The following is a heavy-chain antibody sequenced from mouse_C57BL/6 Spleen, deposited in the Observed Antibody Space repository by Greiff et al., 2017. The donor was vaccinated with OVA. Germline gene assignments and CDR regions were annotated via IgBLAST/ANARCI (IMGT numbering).Heavy chain of an antibody. J-gene: IGHJ1*03. CDR3: AILYYGSSPSDFDV. D-gene: IGHD1-1*01. CDR1: GFSLTSYG. V-gene: IGHV2-5*01. CDR2: IWRGGST. Sequence: VQLKESGPGLVQPSQSLSITCTVSGFSLTSYGVHWVRQSPGKGLEWLGVIWRGGSTDYNAAFMSRLSITKDNSKSQVFFKMNSLQADDTAIYYCAILYYGSSPSDFDVWGTGTTVTVSS.